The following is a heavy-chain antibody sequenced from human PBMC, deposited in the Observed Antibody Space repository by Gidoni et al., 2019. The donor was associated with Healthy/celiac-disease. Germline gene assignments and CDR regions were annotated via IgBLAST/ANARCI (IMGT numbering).Heavy chain of an antibody. J-gene: IGHJ4*02. Sequence: QVQLVQSGAEVKKPGSSVKVSCKASGGTFSSYTISWVRQAPGQGLEWMGRIIPILGIANYAQKFQGRVTITADKSTSTAYMELSSLRSEDTAVYYCARGYYYDSSGYLDYFDYWGQGTLVTVSS. CDR1: GGTFSSYT. CDR2: IIPILGIA. D-gene: IGHD3-22*01. CDR3: ARGYYYDSSGYLDYFDY. V-gene: IGHV1-69*02.